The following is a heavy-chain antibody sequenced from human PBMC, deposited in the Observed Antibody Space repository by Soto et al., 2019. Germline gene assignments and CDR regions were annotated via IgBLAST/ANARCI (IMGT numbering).Heavy chain of an antibody. Sequence: ASVKVSCKASGGTFSSYAISWVRQAPGQGLEWMGGIIPIFGTANYAQKFQGRVTITADESTSTAYMELSSLRSEDTAVYYCARSFSIGNWFDPWGQGTLVTVSS. J-gene: IGHJ5*02. CDR1: GGTFSSYA. CDR2: IIPIFGTA. CDR3: ARSFSIGNWFDP. V-gene: IGHV1-69*13.